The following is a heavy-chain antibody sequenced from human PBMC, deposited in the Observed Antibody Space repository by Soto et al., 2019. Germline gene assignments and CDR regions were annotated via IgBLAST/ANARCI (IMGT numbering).Heavy chain of an antibody. CDR1: GFTFSSYA. J-gene: IGHJ6*02. D-gene: IGHD2-2*01. V-gene: IGHV3-23*01. Sequence: PGGSLRLSCAASGFTFSSYAMSWVRQAPGKGLEWVSAISGSGGSTYYADSVKGRFTISRDNSKNTLYLQMNSLRAEDTAVYYCAKVVYCSSTSCYEYYYYYGMDVWGQGTTVTVSS. CDR3: AKVVYCSSTSCYEYYYYYGMDV. CDR2: ISGSGGST.